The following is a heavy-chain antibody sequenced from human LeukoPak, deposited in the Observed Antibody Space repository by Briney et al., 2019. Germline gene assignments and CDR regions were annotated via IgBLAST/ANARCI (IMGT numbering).Heavy chain of an antibody. Sequence: SETLSLTCSVSDGSISNYYWSWIRQPPGEGLEWIGYVDYSGSTNYDPSLKSRVTISVDTSKNHFSLRLSSVTAADTAVYYCARSFSKAGARYCSSTSCLTFDYWGQGTLVTVSS. V-gene: IGHV4-59*08. D-gene: IGHD2-2*01. CDR3: ARSFSKAGARYCSSTSCLTFDY. CDR2: VDYSGST. CDR1: DGSISNYY. J-gene: IGHJ4*02.